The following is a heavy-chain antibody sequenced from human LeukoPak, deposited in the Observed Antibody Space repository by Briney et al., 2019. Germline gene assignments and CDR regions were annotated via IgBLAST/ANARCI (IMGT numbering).Heavy chain of an antibody. V-gene: IGHV3-30*07. CDR2: ISYDGSNK. D-gene: IGHD4-23*01. Sequence: SGGSLRLSCAASGFTFSSYAMHWVRQAPGKGLEWVAVISYDGSNKYYADSVKGRFTISRDNSKNTLYLQINNVRAEDAAVYYCAKDPLNYGGHYFDNWGQGTRVTVSS. J-gene: IGHJ4*02. CDR3: AKDPLNYGGHYFDN. CDR1: GFTFSSYA.